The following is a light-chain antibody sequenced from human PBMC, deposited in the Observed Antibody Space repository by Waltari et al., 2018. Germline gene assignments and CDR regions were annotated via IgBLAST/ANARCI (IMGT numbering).Light chain of an antibody. CDR3: ASRDDRLNGVV. Sequence: QSVLTQAPSASGAPGQRVIISCSGSGSNIGSRAVNWYQQLPGRAPKLLIYSIDQRPSGVPDRFSGSRSGTSASLAISGLQSEDEAHYYCASRDDRLNGVVFGGGTKLTVL. V-gene: IGLV1-44*01. CDR2: SID. CDR1: GSNIGSRA. J-gene: IGLJ2*01.